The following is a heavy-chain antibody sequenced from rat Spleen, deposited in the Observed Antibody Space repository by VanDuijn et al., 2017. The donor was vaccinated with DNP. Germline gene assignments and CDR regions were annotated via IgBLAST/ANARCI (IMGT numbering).Heavy chain of an antibody. J-gene: IGHJ2*01. CDR2: INSAGST. D-gene: IGHD1-3*01. V-gene: IGHV3-3*01. Sequence: EVQLRESGPGLVKPSQSLSLTCSVTGYSITGDYWGWIRKFPGNKLEWMGYINSAGSTKYNPSLKSRISITRDTSKNQFFLLLNSVTTEDTATYYCSILHYGHGHWGQGVMVTVSS. CDR1: GYSITGDY. CDR3: SILHYGHGH.